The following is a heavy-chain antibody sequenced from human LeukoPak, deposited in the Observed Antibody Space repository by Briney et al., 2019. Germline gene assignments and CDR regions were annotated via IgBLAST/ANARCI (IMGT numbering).Heavy chain of an antibody. D-gene: IGHD2-15*01. J-gene: IGHJ4*02. Sequence: SQTLSLTCTVSGGSISSGDYYWSWLRQPPGKGLEWIGYIYYSGSTYYNPSLKSRVTISVDTSKNQFSLKLSSVTAADTAVYYCARFGDTNCSGGSCFDYWGQGTLVTVSS. CDR3: ARFGDTNCSGGSCFDY. CDR2: IYYSGST. V-gene: IGHV4-30-4*01. CDR1: GGSISSGDYY.